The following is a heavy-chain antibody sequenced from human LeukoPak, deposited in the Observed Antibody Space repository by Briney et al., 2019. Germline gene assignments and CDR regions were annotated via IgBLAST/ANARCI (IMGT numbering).Heavy chain of an antibody. CDR2: ISYGGNNK. CDR1: GFTFSSYA. V-gene: IGHV3-30-3*01. J-gene: IGHJ4*02. Sequence: GGSLRLSCAASGFTFSSYAMHWVRQAPGKGLEWGAFISYGGNNKYSADSVKGRFTISRDNSKTTLYLQMNSLRAEDTAVYYCARDDLGYCSGGSCYSGILDYWGQGTLVTVSS. CDR3: ARDDLGYCSGGSCYSGILDY. D-gene: IGHD2-15*01.